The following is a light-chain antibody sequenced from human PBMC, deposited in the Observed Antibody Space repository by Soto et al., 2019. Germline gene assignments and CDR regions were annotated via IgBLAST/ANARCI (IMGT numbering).Light chain of an antibody. Sequence: QSALTQPASVSGSPGQSITISCTGSSSDIGGYNYVSWYQQHPGKAPQLMIYDVSYRPSGISDLFSGSKSGNTASLTISGLQPKDEADYYCSSYGASSTLFGGGTKLTVL. CDR1: SSDIGGYNY. CDR2: DVS. CDR3: SSYGASSTL. J-gene: IGLJ3*02. V-gene: IGLV2-14*03.